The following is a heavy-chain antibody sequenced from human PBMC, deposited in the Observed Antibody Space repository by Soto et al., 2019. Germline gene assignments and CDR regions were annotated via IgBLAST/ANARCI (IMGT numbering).Heavy chain of an antibody. J-gene: IGHJ4*02. V-gene: IGHV4-34*01. D-gene: IGHD2-15*01. CDR3: ARAAVIDIVVVVAERAFDY. CDR2: INHSGST. CDR1: GGSFSGYY. Sequence: LSLTCAVYGGSFSGYYWSWIRQPPGKGLEWIGEINHSGSTNYNPSLKSRVTISVDTSKNQFSLKLSSVTAADTAVYYCARAAVIDIVVVVAERAFDYWGQGTLVTVPS.